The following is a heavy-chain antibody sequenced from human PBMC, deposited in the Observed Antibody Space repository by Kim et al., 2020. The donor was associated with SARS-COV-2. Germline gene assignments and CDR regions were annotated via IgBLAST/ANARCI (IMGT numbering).Heavy chain of an antibody. CDR2: IFPIDSAIDSDT. CDR1: GYNFKDYW. D-gene: IGHD6-13*01. Sequence: GESLKISCKASGYNFKDYWIGWVRQVPGKGLELMGIIFPIDSAIDSDTKYSPSIEGQVTISADTSIRTAYLQWSRLKASDTAIYYCALSYSSSWSDGFDIWGQGTLVTVS. V-gene: IGHV5-51*01. CDR3: ALSYSSSWSDGFDI. J-gene: IGHJ3*02.